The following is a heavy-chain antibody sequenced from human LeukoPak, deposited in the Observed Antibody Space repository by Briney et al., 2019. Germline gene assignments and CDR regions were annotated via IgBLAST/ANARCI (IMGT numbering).Heavy chain of an antibody. CDR3: ARHGGSSYYYYYGMDV. Sequence: GESLKISCKGSGYSFTSYWIGWVRQMPGRGLEWMGIIYPGDSDTRYSPSFQGQVTTSADKSISTAYLQWSSLKASDTAMYYCARHGGSSYYYYYGMDVWGQGTTVTVSS. D-gene: IGHD1-26*01. J-gene: IGHJ6*02. CDR1: GYSFTSYW. V-gene: IGHV5-51*01. CDR2: IYPGDSDT.